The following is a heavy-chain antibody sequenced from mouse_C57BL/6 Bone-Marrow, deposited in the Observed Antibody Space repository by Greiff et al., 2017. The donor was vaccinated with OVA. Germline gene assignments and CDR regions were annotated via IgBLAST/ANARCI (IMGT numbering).Heavy chain of an antibody. CDR2: INPSNGGT. J-gene: IGHJ3*01. Sequence: QVQLQQPGTELVKPGASVKLSCKASGYTFTSYWMHWVKQRPGQGLEWIGNINPSNGGTNSNEKFKSKATLTVDKSSSTAYMQLSSLTSEDSAVYYCAREEGIYYDSLFAYWGQGTLVTVSA. CDR3: AREEGIYYDSLFAY. V-gene: IGHV1-53*01. CDR1: GYTFTSYW. D-gene: IGHD2-4*01.